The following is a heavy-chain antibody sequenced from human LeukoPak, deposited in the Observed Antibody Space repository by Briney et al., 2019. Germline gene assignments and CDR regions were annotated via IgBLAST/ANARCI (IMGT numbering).Heavy chain of an antibody. D-gene: IGHD3-22*01. CDR1: GGSISSSSYY. Sequence: SETLSLTCTVSGGSISSSSYYWGWIRQPPGKGLEWIGSIYYSGSTYYNPSLKSRVTISVDTSKNQFSLKLSSVTAADTAVYYCARDRPMIGFDYWGQGTLVTVSS. J-gene: IGHJ4*02. CDR3: ARDRPMIGFDY. V-gene: IGHV4-39*07. CDR2: IYYSGST.